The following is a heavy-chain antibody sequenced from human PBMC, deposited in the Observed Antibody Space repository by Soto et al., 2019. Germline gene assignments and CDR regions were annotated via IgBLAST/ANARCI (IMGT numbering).Heavy chain of an antibody. Sequence: QVQLVESGGGVVQPGRSLRLSCAASGFTFSSYGMHWVRQAPGKGLEWVAVISYDGSNKYYADSVKGRFTISRDNCKTTRYLQMNSLRAEDTAVYYCAKGTTVITVDYWGRGTLVTVFS. CDR3: AKGTTVITVDY. V-gene: IGHV3-30*18. CDR2: ISYDGSNK. CDR1: GFTFSSYG. D-gene: IGHD4-17*01. J-gene: IGHJ4*02.